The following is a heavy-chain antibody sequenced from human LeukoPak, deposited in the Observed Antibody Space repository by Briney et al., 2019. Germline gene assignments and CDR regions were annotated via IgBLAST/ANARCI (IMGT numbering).Heavy chain of an antibody. D-gene: IGHD1-26*01. V-gene: IGHV3-33*01. CDR3: ARVGDSGSYGLLDY. Sequence: GGSLRLSCAASGFTFSSYGMHWVRQAPGKGLEWVAVIWYDGSNKYYADSVKGRFTISRDNSKNTLYLQMDSLRAEDTAVYYCARVGDSGSYGLLDYWGQGTLVTAAS. CDR1: GFTFSSYG. CDR2: IWYDGSNK. J-gene: IGHJ4*02.